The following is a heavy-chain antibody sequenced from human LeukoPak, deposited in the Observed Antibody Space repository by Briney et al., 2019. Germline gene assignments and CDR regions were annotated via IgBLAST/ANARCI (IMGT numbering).Heavy chain of an antibody. CDR3: ARDPYDFLTGHYSGSGGDY. D-gene: IGHD3-9*01. Sequence: ASVKASCKASGYTFTGYYMHWVRQAPGQGLEWMGRINPNSGGTNYAQKFQGRVTMTTDTSTSTAYTELRSLRSDDTAVYYCARDPYDFLTGHYSGSGGDYWGQGTLVTVSS. J-gene: IGHJ4*02. CDR2: INPNSGGT. V-gene: IGHV1-2*06. CDR1: GYTFTGYY.